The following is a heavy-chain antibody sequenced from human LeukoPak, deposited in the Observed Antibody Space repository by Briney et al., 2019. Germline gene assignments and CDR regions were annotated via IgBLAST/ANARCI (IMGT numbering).Heavy chain of an antibody. J-gene: IGHJ4*02. Sequence: PGGSLRLSCAASGFTFSSYEMNWVRQAPGKGLEWVSYISSSGSTIYYADSVKGRFTISRDNARNSLFLQMNSLRAEDTAFYYCARWVATRVDYWGQGTLVTVSS. CDR1: GFTFSSYE. D-gene: IGHD5-12*01. V-gene: IGHV3-48*03. CDR3: ARWVATRVDY. CDR2: ISSSGSTI.